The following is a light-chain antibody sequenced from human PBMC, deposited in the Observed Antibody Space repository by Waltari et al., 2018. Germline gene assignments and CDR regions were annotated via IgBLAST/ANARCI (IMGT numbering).Light chain of an antibody. CDR1: LSLVHSDGNTY. V-gene: IGKV2-30*02. Sequence: DVVMTQSPLSLPVTLGQPASISCRSSLSLVHSDGNTYLSWFQQRQGQSPRRLIDKVSNLDSGVPDRFCGGREGTEFTVQISRVEGEDVGVYDCMQGTHWPPWTFDQGTKVEIQ. CDR3: MQGTHWPPWT. J-gene: IGKJ1*01. CDR2: KVS.